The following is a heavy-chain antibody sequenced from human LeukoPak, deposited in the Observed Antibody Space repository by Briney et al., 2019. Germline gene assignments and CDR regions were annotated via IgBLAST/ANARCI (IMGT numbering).Heavy chain of an antibody. CDR2: IYYSGSA. CDR3: ARDRVGATLDY. D-gene: IGHD1-26*01. Sequence: KPSETLSLTCTVSGGSVNSGTYYWSWIRQPPGKGLEWIGNIYYSGSAYYNPSLKSRVTMSVDTSKNQFSLKLSSVTAADTAVYYCARDRVGATLDYWGQGTLVTVSS. J-gene: IGHJ4*02. CDR1: GGSVNSGTYY. V-gene: IGHV4-39*07.